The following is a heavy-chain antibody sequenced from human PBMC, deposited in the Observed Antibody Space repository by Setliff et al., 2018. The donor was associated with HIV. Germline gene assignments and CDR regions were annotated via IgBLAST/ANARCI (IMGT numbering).Heavy chain of an antibody. J-gene: IGHJ4*01. CDR1: GGSISDSH. CDR3: ANDRYTGSYYPDF. V-gene: IGHV4-4*07. CDR2: FYTNGNT. D-gene: IGHD1-26*01. Sequence: SETLSLTCSVSGGSISDSHWSWIRQPAGKGLEWLGRFYTNGNTYYNPSLRSRVTVSVDTSKNRFTLKMTYMTAADTAIYYCANDRYTGSYYPDFWGRGIQVTVSS.